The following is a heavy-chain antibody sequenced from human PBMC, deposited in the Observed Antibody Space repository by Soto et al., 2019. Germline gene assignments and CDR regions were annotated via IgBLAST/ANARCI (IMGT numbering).Heavy chain of an antibody. D-gene: IGHD6-19*01. CDR1: GFTFDDYA. Sequence: EVQLVESGGGMVQPGRSLRLSCAASGFTFDDYAMQWVRQAPGKGLEWVSGISWNSGSIGYADSVKGRFTISRDNAKNSLYLQMNSLRAEDTALYYCAKDMKGGAVAWGQGTLVTVSS. V-gene: IGHV3-9*01. CDR3: AKDMKGGAVA. CDR2: ISWNSGSI. J-gene: IGHJ5*02.